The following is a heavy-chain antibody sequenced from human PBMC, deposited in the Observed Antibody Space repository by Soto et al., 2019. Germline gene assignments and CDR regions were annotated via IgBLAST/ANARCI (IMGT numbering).Heavy chain of an antibody. CDR1: GFTFSSYW. CDR2: ISTDASST. V-gene: IGHV3-74*01. J-gene: IGHJ1*01. CDR3: ARLPNKSPQN. Sequence: EVQLVESGGGLVQPGGSLRLSCAASGFTFSSYWMHWVRQAPGKGLVWVSSISTDASSTSYADPVKGRFTISRDNAMNTLYLQMNSVRAEDTAVYYCARLPNKSPQNWGQGTLVIVSP.